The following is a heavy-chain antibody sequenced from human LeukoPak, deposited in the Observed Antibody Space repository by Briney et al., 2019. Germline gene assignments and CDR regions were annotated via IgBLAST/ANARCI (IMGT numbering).Heavy chain of an antibody. CDR1: GFTFSNYG. CDR3: AKDPYSGSGDGFDY. D-gene: IGHD3-10*01. CDR2: ISNDGSNK. Sequence: GRSLRLSCAASGFTFSNYGIHWVRQAPGKGLEWVAVISNDGSNKYYADSVKGRFTISRDNSKNTLYLQMNSLRAEDTAVYYCAKDPYSGSGDGFDYWGQGTLVTVSS. J-gene: IGHJ4*02. V-gene: IGHV3-30*18.